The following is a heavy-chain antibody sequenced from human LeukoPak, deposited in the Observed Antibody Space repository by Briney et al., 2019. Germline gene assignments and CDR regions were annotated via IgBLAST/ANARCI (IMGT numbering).Heavy chain of an antibody. Sequence: RVASVKVSCKASGYTFIGYYLHWVRQAPGQGPEWMGHINPNSGGADYAQKFQGRVTMTRDTSISTVYMGLSRLRSDDTAVYYCARDSPIVGTFYAFDIWGQGTMVTVSP. CDR3: ARDSPIVGTFYAFDI. V-gene: IGHV1-2*06. J-gene: IGHJ3*02. D-gene: IGHD1-26*01. CDR2: INPNSGGA. CDR1: GYTFIGYY.